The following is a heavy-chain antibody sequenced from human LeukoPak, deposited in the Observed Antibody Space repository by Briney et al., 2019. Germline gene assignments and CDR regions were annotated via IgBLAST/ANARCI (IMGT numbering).Heavy chain of an antibody. CDR2: ISYSGST. Sequence: SETLALTCTVSGGSIRSYYWSWIRQPPGKGLEWIGYISYSGSTNYSPSLKSRVTISVDTSKNQFSLKLSSVTAADTAVYYCARRAGGTTYNYWGQGTLVTVSS. V-gene: IGHV4-59*08. CDR1: GGSIRSYY. D-gene: IGHD1-7*01. CDR3: ARRAGGTTYNY. J-gene: IGHJ4*02.